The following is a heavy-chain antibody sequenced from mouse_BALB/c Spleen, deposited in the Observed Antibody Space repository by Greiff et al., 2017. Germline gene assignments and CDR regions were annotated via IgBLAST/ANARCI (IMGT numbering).Heavy chain of an antibody. CDR2: ISNLAYSI. D-gene: IGHD2-1*01. CDR1: GFTFSDYG. CDR3: ARDGNYGAMDY. Sequence: EVQVVESGGGLVQPGGSRKLSCAASGFTFSDYGMAWVRQAPGKGPEWVAFISNLAYSIYYADTVTGRFTISRENAKNTLYLEMSSLRSEDTAMYYCARDGNYGAMDYWGQGTSVTVSS. V-gene: IGHV5-15*02. J-gene: IGHJ4*01.